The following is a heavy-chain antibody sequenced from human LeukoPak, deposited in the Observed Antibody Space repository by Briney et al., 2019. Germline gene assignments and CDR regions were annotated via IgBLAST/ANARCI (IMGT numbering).Heavy chain of an antibody. CDR1: GDSISSYY. J-gene: IGHJ4*02. D-gene: IGHD3-3*01. CDR2: IYYSGST. V-gene: IGHV4-59*01. CDR3: ARRTYDFWSGNYFDY. Sequence: SETLSLTCIVSGDSISSYYWSWIRQPPGKGLEWIGYIYYSGSTNYNPSLKSRVTISVDTSKNQFSLKLSSVTAADTAVYYCARRTYDFWSGNYFDYWGQGTLVTVSS.